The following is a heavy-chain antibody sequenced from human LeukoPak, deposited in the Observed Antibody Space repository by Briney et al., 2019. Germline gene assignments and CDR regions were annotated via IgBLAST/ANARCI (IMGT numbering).Heavy chain of an antibody. J-gene: IGHJ4*02. D-gene: IGHD6-25*01. CDR3: ARSEMSRAARRYYFDY. CDR2: IIPILGIA. CDR1: GGTFSSYT. V-gene: IGHV1-69*02. Sequence: SVKVSCKASGGTFSSYTISWVRQAPGQGVEWMGRIIPILGIANYAQKFQGRVTITADKSTSTAYMELSSLRSEDTAVYYCARSEMSRAARRYYFDYWGQGTLVTVSS.